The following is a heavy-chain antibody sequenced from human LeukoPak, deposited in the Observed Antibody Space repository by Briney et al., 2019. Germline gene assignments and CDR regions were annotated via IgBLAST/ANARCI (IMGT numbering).Heavy chain of an antibody. J-gene: IGHJ4*02. CDR3: AREMGLRNLYFDY. CDR2: ISYDGSNK. CDR1: GFTFSSYA. V-gene: IGHV3-30*04. Sequence: PGGSLRLSCAASGFTFSSYAMHWVRQAPGKGLEWVAVISYDGSNKYYADSVKGRFTISRDNSKNTLYLQMNSLRAEDTAVYYCAREMGLRNLYFDYWGQGTLVTVSS. D-gene: IGHD5-18*01.